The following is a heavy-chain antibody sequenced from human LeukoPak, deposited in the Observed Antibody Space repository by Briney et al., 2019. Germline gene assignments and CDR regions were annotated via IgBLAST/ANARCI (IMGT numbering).Heavy chain of an antibody. CDR1: GFSFSSYW. J-gene: IGHJ4*02. D-gene: IGHD6-13*01. CDR2: INQDGSEK. CDR3: ARDGEAAGLYFDY. Sequence: PGGSLRLSCAVSGFSFSSYWMNWVRQAPERGLEWVASINQDGSEKYYADSVKGRFTISRDNAKNSLYLQMNSLRAEDTAIYYCARDGEAAGLYFDYWGQGTLVTVSS. V-gene: IGHV3-7*01.